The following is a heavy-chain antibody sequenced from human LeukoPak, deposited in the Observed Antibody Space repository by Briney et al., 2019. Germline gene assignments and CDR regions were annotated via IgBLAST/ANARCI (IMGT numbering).Heavy chain of an antibody. CDR1: GFTFSSYA. CDR2: ISGSGGST. CDR3: AKLSLSFDDYSNYGYYFDY. V-gene: IGHV3-23*01. Sequence: GGSLRLSCAASGFTFSSYAMSWVRQAPGKGLEWVSAISGSGGSTYYADSVKGRFTISRDNSKNTLYLQMNSLRAGDTAVYYRAKLSLSFDDYSNYGYYFDYWGQGTLVTVSS. D-gene: IGHD4-11*01. J-gene: IGHJ4*02.